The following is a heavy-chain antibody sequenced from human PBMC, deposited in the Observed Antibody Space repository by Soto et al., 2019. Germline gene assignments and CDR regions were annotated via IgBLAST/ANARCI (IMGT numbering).Heavy chain of an antibody. Sequence: SVKVSCKASGGTFSSYAISWVRQAPGQGLEWMGGIIPIFGTANYAQKFQGRVTITADESTSTAYMELSSLRSEDTAVYCCARANYYDSSRSAFDIWGQGTMVTVSS. CDR2: IIPIFGTA. J-gene: IGHJ3*02. CDR1: GGTFSSYA. D-gene: IGHD3-22*01. CDR3: ARANYYDSSRSAFDI. V-gene: IGHV1-69*13.